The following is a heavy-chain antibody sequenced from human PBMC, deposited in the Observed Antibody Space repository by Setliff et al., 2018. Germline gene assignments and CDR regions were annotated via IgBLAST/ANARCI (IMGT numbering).Heavy chain of an antibody. J-gene: IGHJ6*03. CDR1: GGTFSSYG. CDR3: VREGVHSRSSTDYRYYMDV. CDR2: TIPMFGTT. Sequence: SVKVSCKASGGTFSSYGISWVRQAPGQELEWMGGTIPMFGTTNYARKFQGRVTIITDESTSTAYMQLSSLGSEDTAVYYCVREGVHSRSSTDYRYYMDVWGKGTTVTVSS. D-gene: IGHD6-6*01. V-gene: IGHV1-69*05.